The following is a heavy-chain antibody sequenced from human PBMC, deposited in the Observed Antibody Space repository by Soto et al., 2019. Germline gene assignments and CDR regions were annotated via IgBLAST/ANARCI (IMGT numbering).Heavy chain of an antibody. CDR1: GYTFSKYA. CDR2: INAGNGNT. D-gene: IGHD5-12*01. J-gene: IGHJ4*02. V-gene: IGHV1-3*01. CDR3: ARGIWVATTASYYFDP. Sequence: QVQLVQSGPEVKKPGTSVILSCKASGYTFSKYALQWVRQALGQRLEWMGWINAGNGNTKYSENFQGRLTITRDTSANTAYMDLRSLTSEYTAVYYCARGIWVATTASYYFDPWGQGTQVTVSS.